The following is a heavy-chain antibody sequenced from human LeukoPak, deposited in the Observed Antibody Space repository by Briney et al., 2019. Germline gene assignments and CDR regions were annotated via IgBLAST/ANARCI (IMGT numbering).Heavy chain of an antibody. CDR3: ARDYSSIDY. CDR1: GGTFSRYA. CDR2: IIPIFGTA. D-gene: IGHD6-13*01. V-gene: IGHV1-69*05. J-gene: IGHJ4*02. Sequence: AASVKVSCKASGGTFSRYAISWVRQAPGQGLEWMGGIIPIFGTANYAQKLQGRVTMTTDTSTSTAYMELSRLRSDDTAVYYCARDYSSIDYWGQGTLVTVSS.